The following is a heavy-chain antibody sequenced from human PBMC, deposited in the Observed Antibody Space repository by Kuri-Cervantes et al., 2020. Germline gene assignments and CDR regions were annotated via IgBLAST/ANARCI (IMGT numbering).Heavy chain of an antibody. CDR2: INSDGSST. J-gene: IGHJ4*02. V-gene: IGHV3-74*01. CDR3: ARGGAKGFKGLDY. D-gene: IGHD3-10*01. Sequence: GGSLRLSCAASGFTFSSYWMHWVRQAPGKRLVGVSRINSDGSSTSYADSVKGRFTISRDNAKNTLYLQMNSLRAEDTAVYYCARGGAKGFKGLDYWGQGTLVTVSS. CDR1: GFTFSSYW.